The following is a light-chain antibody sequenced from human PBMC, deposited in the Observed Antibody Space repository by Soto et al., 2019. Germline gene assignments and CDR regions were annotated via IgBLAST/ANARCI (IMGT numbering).Light chain of an antibody. CDR1: SSTFANNY. CDR3: AAYTGNWNGPV. Sequence: QSALTQPPSASGTPEQRVSISCSGDSSTFANNYVHWYQHLPGAAPKLLIYRSDQRPSGVPERFSGSKSGTSAFLTISGLRPEDEAHYYCAAYTGNWNGPVFGGGTKLTVL. CDR2: RSD. V-gene: IGLV1-47*01. J-gene: IGLJ3*02.